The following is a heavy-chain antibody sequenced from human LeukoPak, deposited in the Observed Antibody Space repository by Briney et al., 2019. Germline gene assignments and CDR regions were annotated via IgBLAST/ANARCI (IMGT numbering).Heavy chain of an antibody. J-gene: IGHJ4*02. CDR2: IRSKAYGGTT. D-gene: IGHD2-15*01. V-gene: IGHV3-49*04. CDR3: TRDPRGDPLYYFDY. Sequence: PGGSLRLSCTASGFTFGDYAMSWVRQAPGKGLEWVGFIRSKAYGGTTEYAASVKGRLTISRDDSKSIAYLQMNSLKTEDTAVYYCTRDPRGDPLYYFDYWGQGTLVTVSS. CDR1: GFTFGDYA.